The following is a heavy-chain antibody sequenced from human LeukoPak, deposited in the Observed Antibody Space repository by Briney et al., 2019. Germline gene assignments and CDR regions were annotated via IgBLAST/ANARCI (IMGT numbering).Heavy chain of an antibody. J-gene: IGHJ4*02. CDR3: ARPYDSSGWYPEY. CDR2: IKQDGSEK. D-gene: IGHD3-22*01. V-gene: IGHV3-7*01. CDR1: GFTFSTYW. Sequence: GGSLRLSCAASGFTFSTYWMSWVRQAPGKGLEWVANIKQDGSEKYYVDSVKGRFTISRDNAKKSVYLQMNSLRAEDTAVYYCARPYDSSGWYPEYWGQGTLVTVS.